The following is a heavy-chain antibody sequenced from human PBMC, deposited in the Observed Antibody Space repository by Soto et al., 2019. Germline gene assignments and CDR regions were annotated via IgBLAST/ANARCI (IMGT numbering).Heavy chain of an antibody. J-gene: IGHJ6*04. CDR1: GYTFTSYG. CDR2: ISAYNGNT. Sequence: ASVKVSCKASGYTFTSYGISWLRQAPGQGLEWMRWISAYNGNTNYAQKLQGRVTMTTGTSTSTAFMELRSLRSDDKAVYYCVRGRHLAAAGPNYYYYYGMHVWGEAATFTVYS. CDR3: VRGRHLAAAGPNYYYYYGMHV. D-gene: IGHD6-13*01. V-gene: IGHV1-18*01.